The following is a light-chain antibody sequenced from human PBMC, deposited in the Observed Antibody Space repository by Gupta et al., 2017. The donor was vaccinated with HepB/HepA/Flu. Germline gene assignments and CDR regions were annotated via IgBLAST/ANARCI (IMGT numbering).Light chain of an antibody. J-gene: IGLJ3*02. V-gene: IGLV8-61*01. CDR3: LLYTGGGIRV. CDR1: SRSVSTDNN. CDR2: NTN. Sequence: QTVVTQDPSFSVSPGGTVTLTRGLSSRSVSTDNNPSWYQQPPGQAPRPLMYNTNTRSVGVPVRFSGSILGNRAALTISGAQAEDASDYYCLLYTGGGIRVLGGGTKLTVL.